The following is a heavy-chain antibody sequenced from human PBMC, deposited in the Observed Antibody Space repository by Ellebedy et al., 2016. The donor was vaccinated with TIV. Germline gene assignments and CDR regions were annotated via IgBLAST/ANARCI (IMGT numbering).Heavy chain of an antibody. J-gene: IGHJ4*02. CDR1: GFTFSSYS. V-gene: IGHV3-21*01. CDR2: ISSSSSYI. D-gene: IGHD5-12*01. Sequence: GESLKISXAASGFTFSSYSMNWVRQAPGKGLEWVSSISSSSSYIYYADSVKGRFTISRDNAKNSLYLQMNSLRAEDTAVYYCARVRGGYDFDYWGQGTLVTVSS. CDR3: ARVRGGYDFDY.